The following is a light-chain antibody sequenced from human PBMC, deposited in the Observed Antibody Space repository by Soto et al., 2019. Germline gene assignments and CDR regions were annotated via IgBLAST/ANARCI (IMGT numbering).Light chain of an antibody. CDR3: MDGTYWPKT. V-gene: IGKV2-30*02. Sequence: DVVLTQSPLSLPVTLGQPASISCRSSQSFVHSDGNTYLHWFQQRQGQSPRRLIYRVSTRDSGLPDRCSGGGAGTDFTLKISRVEAEDVGGYYCMDGTYWPKTFGQGNKLEIK. J-gene: IGKJ2*01. CDR1: QSFVHSDGNTY. CDR2: RVS.